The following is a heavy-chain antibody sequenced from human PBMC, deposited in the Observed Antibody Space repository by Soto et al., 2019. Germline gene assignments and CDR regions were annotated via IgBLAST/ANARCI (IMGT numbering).Heavy chain of an antibody. Sequence: QVQLQESGPGLVKPSQTLSLICTVSGVSISNVNYYWSWIRQSPDKGLEWTGHIYNGGTTYNNPSLPXRXTXSXXTSKNQFSLQLSSVSAADTAVYYCARGPSGDKVDYWGQGTLVTVSS. CDR2: IYNGGTT. J-gene: IGHJ4*02. CDR3: ARGPSGDKVDY. V-gene: IGHV4-30-4*01. D-gene: IGHD7-27*01. CDR1: GVSISNVNYY.